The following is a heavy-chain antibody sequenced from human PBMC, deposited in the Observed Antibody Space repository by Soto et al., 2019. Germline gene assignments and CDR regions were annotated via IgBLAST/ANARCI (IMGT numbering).Heavy chain of an antibody. CDR1: GDSVSSNSAA. D-gene: IGHD6-6*01. Sequence: SQTLSLTCATSGDSVSSNSAAWNWIRQSPSRGLEWLGRTYYRSKWYNDYAVSVKSRITINPDTSKNQFSLQLNSVTPEDTAVYYCARDRVIAARPAPYYYYGMDVWGQGTTVTVSS. J-gene: IGHJ6*02. V-gene: IGHV6-1*01. CDR2: TYYRSKWYN. CDR3: ARDRVIAARPAPYYYYGMDV.